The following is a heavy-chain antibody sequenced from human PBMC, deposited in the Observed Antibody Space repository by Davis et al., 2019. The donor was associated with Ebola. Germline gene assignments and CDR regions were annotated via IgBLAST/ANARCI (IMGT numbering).Heavy chain of an antibody. CDR2: VIPILGIT. CDR3: ARTSIVGTTTTASDT. CDR1: GDTFRRHG. J-gene: IGHJ3*02. Sequence: AASVKVSCKTSGDTFRRHGISWVRQAPGQGLEWLGGVIPILGITNLSQKFRGRLTITADESTTTVYMELNSLRSDDTAVYFCARTSIVGTTTTASDTWGQGTMVTVSS. V-gene: IGHV1-69*10. D-gene: IGHD1-26*01.